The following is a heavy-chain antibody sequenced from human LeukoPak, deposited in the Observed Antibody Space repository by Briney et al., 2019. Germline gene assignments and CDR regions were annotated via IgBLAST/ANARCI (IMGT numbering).Heavy chain of an antibody. CDR2: IYYSGST. Sequence: SETLSLTCTVSGVSIGGYYWSWVRQPPGKGLEWIGYIYYSGSTNYNPSPKKRRTITLDKSKNEFSLKMSSVTAADTAVYYCAGTIIAVAGPFDYWGQGTLVTVSS. CDR1: GVSIGGYY. CDR3: AGTIIAVAGPFDY. J-gene: IGHJ4*02. V-gene: IGHV4-59*01. D-gene: IGHD6-19*01.